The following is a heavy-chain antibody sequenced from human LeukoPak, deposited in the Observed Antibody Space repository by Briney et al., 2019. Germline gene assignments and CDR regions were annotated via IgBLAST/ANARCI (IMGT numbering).Heavy chain of an antibody. CDR1: GYTFTSYD. V-gene: IGHV1-2*02. CDR2: INPNSGGT. D-gene: IGHD4-17*01. J-gene: IGHJ6*02. Sequence: ASVKVSCKASGYTFTSYDINWVRQATGQGLEWMGWINPNSGGTNYAQKFQGRVTMTRDTSISTAYMELSRLRSDDTAVYYCAGPFYGDYGYYYYYGMDVWGQGTTVTVSS. CDR3: AGPFYGDYGYYYYYGMDV.